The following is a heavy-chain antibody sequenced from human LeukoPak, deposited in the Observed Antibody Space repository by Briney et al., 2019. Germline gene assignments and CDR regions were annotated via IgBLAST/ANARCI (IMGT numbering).Heavy chain of an antibody. CDR1: GGSISSYY. D-gene: IGHD3-9*01. V-gene: IGHV4-59*01. CDR3: ARSVRYFDSPGAFDI. CDR2: IYYSGST. J-gene: IGHJ3*02. Sequence: SETLSLTCTVSGGSISSYYWSWIRQPPGKGLEWIGYIYYSGSTNYNPSLKSRVTISVDTSKNQFSLKLSSVTAADTAVYYCARSVRYFDSPGAFDIWGKGTMVTVSS.